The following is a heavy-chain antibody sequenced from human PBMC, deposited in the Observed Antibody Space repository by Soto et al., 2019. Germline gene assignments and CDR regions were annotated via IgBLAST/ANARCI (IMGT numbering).Heavy chain of an antibody. CDR1: GCSIRSGGYS. CDR2: IYHSGST. J-gene: IGHJ5*02. CDR3: ARVGASHSSSWGRRWFDP. D-gene: IGHD6-13*01. V-gene: IGHV4-30-2*01. Sequence: SETLALTCSVSGCSIRSGGYSWSWIRQPPGKGLEWIGYIYHSGSTYYNPSLKGRVTISVDRSKNQFSLKLSSVTAADTAVYYCARVGASHSSSWGRRWFDPWGQGTLVTVSS.